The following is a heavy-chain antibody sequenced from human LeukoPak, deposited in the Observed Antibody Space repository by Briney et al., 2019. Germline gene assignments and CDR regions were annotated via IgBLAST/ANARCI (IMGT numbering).Heavy chain of an antibody. Sequence: GGSLRLSCAASGFTFSDAWMSWVRQAPGNGLEWVGRIKSRTDGGTTDYAAVVKGRFTISRDDSKNTLYLQMNSLKAEDTAVYYCTAPYCNNDICPDYWGQGTLVTVSS. CDR1: GFTFSDAW. D-gene: IGHD2-8*01. V-gene: IGHV3-15*01. CDR3: TAPYCNNDICPDY. CDR2: IKSRTDGGTT. J-gene: IGHJ4*02.